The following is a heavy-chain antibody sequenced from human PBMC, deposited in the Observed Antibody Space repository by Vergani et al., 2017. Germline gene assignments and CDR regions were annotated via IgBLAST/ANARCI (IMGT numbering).Heavy chain of an antibody. CDR3: ARQVAVAGKWWGPYYYYGMDV. CDR1: GYSFTSYW. Sequence: EVQLVPSGAEVKKPGESLRISCKGSGYSFTSYWISWVRQMPGKGLEWMGRIDPSDSYTNYSPSFQGHVTISAYKSISTAYLQWSSLKASDTAMYYCARQVAVAGKWWGPYYYYGMDVWGQGTTVTVSS. J-gene: IGHJ6*02. V-gene: IGHV5-10-1*01. D-gene: IGHD6-19*01. CDR2: IDPSDSYT.